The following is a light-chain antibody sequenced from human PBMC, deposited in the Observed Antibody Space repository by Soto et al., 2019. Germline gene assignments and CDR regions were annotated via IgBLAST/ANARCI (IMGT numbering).Light chain of an antibody. CDR2: DVS. CDR1: SSDVGGYNY. J-gene: IGLJ1*01. CDR3: SSYTSSSSYV. Sequence: QSVLTQPASVSGSPGQSITISCTGTSSDVGGYNYVSWYQQHPGKAPKLMIYDVSNRPSGVSNRFSGSKSGNTASLTISGLQAEDEADYCCSSYTSSSSYVLGTGTKVTVL. V-gene: IGLV2-14*01.